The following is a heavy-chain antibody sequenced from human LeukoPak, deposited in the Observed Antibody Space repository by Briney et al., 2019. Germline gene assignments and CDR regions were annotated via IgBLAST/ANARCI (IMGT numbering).Heavy chain of an antibody. J-gene: IGHJ4*02. CDR3: ARARSAVRGAKIDY. V-gene: IGHV4-34*01. CDR2: INHSGST. Sequence: SETLSLTCAVYGGSFSGYYWSWIRQPPGKGLEWIGEINHSGSTNYNPSLKSRVTISVDTSKNQFSLKLSSVTAADTAVHYCARARSAVRGAKIDYWGQGTLVTVSS. CDR1: GGSFSGYY. D-gene: IGHD3-10*01.